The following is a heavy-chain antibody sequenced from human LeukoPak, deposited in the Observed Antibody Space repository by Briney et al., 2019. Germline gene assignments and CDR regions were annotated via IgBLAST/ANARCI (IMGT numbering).Heavy chain of an antibody. Sequence: GGSLRLSCAASGFTFSSYGMHWVRQAPGKGLEWVAVIWYDGSNKYYADSVKGRFTISRDNSKNTLYLQMNSLRAEDTAVYYCARDIINEQLVPGYWGQGTLVTVSS. V-gene: IGHV3-33*01. CDR3: ARDIINEQLVPGY. CDR1: GFTFSSYG. D-gene: IGHD6-13*01. J-gene: IGHJ4*02. CDR2: IWYDGSNK.